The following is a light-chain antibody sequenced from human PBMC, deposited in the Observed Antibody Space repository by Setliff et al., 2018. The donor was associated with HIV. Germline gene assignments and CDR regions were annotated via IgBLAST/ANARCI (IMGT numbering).Light chain of an antibody. CDR3: SSYTSRNSYV. Sequence: QSVLTQPASVSGSPGQSITISCTGTSXXVGGYNSVSWYQQHPGKAPKVIIYEVTDRPSGVSDRFSGSKSGNTASLTISGLQAEDEAAHYCSSYTSRNSYVFGTGTKVTVL. CDR1: SXXVGGYNS. J-gene: IGLJ1*01. CDR2: EVT. V-gene: IGLV2-14*01.